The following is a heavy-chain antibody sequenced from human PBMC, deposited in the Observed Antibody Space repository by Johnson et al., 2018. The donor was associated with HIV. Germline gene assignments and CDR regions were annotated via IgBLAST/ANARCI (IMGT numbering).Heavy chain of an antibody. V-gene: IGHV3-33*06. CDR2: IWYDESNK. D-gene: IGHD6-6*01. CDR1: GFTFSSYG. J-gene: IGHJ3*02. Sequence: QMQLVESVGGVVQPGRSLRLSCAASGFTFSSYGMHWVRQAPGKGLEWVAVIWYDESNKYYADSVKGRFTISRDNSKNTLYLQMNSLRAEDTALYYCAKGSIAARWGAFDIWGQGTMVTVSS. CDR3: AKGSIAARWGAFDI.